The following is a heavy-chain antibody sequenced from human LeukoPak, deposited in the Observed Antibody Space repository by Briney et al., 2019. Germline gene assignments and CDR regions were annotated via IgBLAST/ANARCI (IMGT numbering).Heavy chain of an antibody. CDR2: VYDSENT. CDR3: ARGSLDGYNEFDY. D-gene: IGHD5-24*01. CDR1: GGSISTYH. V-gene: IGHV4-59*01. Sequence: PSETLSLTCTVSGGSISTYHWSWIRQPPGKGLEWVGYVYDSENTNYNPSLKSRLTMSVDTSKNQFSLKLSSVTAADTAVYYCARGSLDGYNEFDYWGQGTPVTVSS. J-gene: IGHJ4*02.